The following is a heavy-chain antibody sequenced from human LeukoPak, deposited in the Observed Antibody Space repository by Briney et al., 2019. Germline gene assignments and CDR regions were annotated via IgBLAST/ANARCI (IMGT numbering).Heavy chain of an antibody. Sequence: PGVSLKLACAASWFTFSGSAMHLVRRASGKVLFRVGRIGSKANSYVTAYAASVKGRFTISRDDSKITAYLQLNTLKTEDTAVYYCTRQDYDILTGYYTVDYWGQGTLVTVSS. V-gene: IGHV3-73*01. CDR3: TRQDYDILTGYYTVDY. D-gene: IGHD3-9*01. J-gene: IGHJ4*02. CDR2: IGSKANSYVT. CDR1: WFTFSGSA.